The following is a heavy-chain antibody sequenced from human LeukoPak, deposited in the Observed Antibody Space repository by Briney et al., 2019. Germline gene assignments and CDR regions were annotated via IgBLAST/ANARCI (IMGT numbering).Heavy chain of an antibody. J-gene: IGHJ4*02. Sequence: PGGSLRLSCAASGFTFSNYAMHWVRQAPGKGLEWVAVISYDSSNQYYADSVKGRFTISRDNSKSTLYLQMNSLRAEDTAVYYSARAYCSSTSCSIDSWGQGTLVTVSS. CDR1: GFTFSNYA. CDR3: ARAYCSSTSCSIDS. D-gene: IGHD2-2*01. CDR2: ISYDSSNQ. V-gene: IGHV3-30*04.